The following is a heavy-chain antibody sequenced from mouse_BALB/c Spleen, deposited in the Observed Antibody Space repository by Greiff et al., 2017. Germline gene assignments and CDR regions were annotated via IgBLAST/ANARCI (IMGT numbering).Heavy chain of an antibody. J-gene: IGHJ2*01. CDR1: GFTFSSYA. CDR3: ARRGGGY. Sequence: EVKLMESGGGLVKPGGSLKLSCAASGFTFSSYAMSWVRQTPEKRLEWVATISSGGSYTYYPDSVKGRFTISRDNAKNTLYLQMSSLRSEDTAMYYCARRGGGYWGQGTTLTVSS. V-gene: IGHV5-9-3*01. CDR2: ISSGGSYT.